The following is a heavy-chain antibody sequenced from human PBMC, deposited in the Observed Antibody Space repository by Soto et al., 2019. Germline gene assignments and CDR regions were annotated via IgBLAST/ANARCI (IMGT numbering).Heavy chain of an antibody. Sequence: QVQLEQSGAEVKKPESSVRVSCKASGGTFRRDAFTWVRQAPGQGLEWVGGIIPIFGKATYAQKFQDRVKFTADESTNTTYMELSSLRSEDTATYYCARGVTGGTYDSWGPGTLVTVSA. V-gene: IGHV1-69*01. CDR3: ARGVTGGTYDS. D-gene: IGHD1-26*01. CDR2: IIPIFGKA. J-gene: IGHJ5*01. CDR1: GGTFRRDA.